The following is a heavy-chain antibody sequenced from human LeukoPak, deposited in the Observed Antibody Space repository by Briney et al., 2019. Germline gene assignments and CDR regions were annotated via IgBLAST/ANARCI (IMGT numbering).Heavy chain of an antibody. Sequence: SETLSLTCAVYGGSFSGYYWSWIRQPPGKGLGGIGEFNHSGSTNYNPSLKSRVTISVDTSKNQFSLKLSSVTAADTAVYYCARGTGYSYGRNWFDPWGQGTLVTVSS. V-gene: IGHV4-34*01. J-gene: IGHJ5*02. D-gene: IGHD5-18*01. CDR3: ARGTGYSYGRNWFDP. CDR1: GGSFSGYY. CDR2: FNHSGST.